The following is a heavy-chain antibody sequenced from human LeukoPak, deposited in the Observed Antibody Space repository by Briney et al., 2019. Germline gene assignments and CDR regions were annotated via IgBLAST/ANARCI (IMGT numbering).Heavy chain of an antibody. CDR3: ARQRTVQLEREGVHDAFDI. V-gene: IGHV5-51*01. D-gene: IGHD1-1*01. Sequence: GESLKISCKGSGYSFTSYWIGWVRQMPGKGLEWMGIIYPGDSDTRYSPSFQGQVTISADKSISTAYLQWSSLKASDTATYYCARQRTVQLEREGVHDAFDIWGQGTMVTVSS. J-gene: IGHJ3*02. CDR2: IYPGDSDT. CDR1: GYSFTSYW.